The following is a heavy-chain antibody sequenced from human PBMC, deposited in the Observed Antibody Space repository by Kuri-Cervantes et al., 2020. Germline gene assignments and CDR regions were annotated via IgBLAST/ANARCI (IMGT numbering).Heavy chain of an antibody. CDR3: ARGSGSYYNVWFDP. V-gene: IGHV4-59*01. CDR2: INNRGST. D-gene: IGHD3-10*01. Sequence: SLTVTGGPTSSYYWSWIRKPPGKDLEWMGYINNRGSTNYNPSLKIRVTISVDTSKNPFSLKLSSVTAADTPVYYCARGSGSYYNVWFDPWGQGTLVTVSS. CDR1: GGPTSSYY. J-gene: IGHJ5*02.